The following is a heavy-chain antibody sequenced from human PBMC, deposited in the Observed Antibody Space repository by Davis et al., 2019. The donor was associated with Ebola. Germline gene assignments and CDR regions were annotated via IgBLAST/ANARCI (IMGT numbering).Heavy chain of an antibody. Sequence: ASVKVSCKASGYTFTSYDINWVRQAPGQGLEWMGWINPNSGNTGSAQKFQGRVTMTRNTSISTAYMELSGLRAEDTAVYYCARESKDYARGHNYWGQGTLVTVSS. D-gene: IGHD4-17*01. CDR1: GYTFTSYD. J-gene: IGHJ4*02. V-gene: IGHV1-8*01. CDR3: ARESKDYARGHNY. CDR2: INPNSGNT.